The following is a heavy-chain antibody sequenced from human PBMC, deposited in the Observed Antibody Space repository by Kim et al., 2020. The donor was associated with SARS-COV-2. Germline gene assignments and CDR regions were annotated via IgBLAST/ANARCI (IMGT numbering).Heavy chain of an antibody. Sequence: TNYAQKFQGWVTMTRDTSISTAYMELSRLRSDDTAVYYCARDGYYRAFDIWGQGTMVTVSS. J-gene: IGHJ3*02. D-gene: IGHD3-3*01. CDR3: ARDGYYRAFDI. CDR2: T. V-gene: IGHV1-2*04.